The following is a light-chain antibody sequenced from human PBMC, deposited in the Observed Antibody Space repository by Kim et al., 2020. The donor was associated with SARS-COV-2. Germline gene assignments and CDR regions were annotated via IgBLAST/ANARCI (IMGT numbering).Light chain of an antibody. CDR1: QRISSNY. Sequence: LSPGERATLSCRAMQRISSNYLAWYQHKPGQSPRLLIHDASNRATGIPDRFSGSGSGTDFTLTISRLEPEDFAVYYCHQYIRSPYSFGQGTKLEI. CDR2: DAS. J-gene: IGKJ2*03. CDR3: HQYIRSPYS. V-gene: IGKV3-20*01.